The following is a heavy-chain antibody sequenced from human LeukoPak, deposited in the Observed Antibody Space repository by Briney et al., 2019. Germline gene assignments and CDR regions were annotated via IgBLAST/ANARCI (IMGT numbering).Heavy chain of an antibody. CDR1: GGSFSGYY. CDR3: ARGRSSGWKHAFDI. V-gene: IGHV4-34*01. CDR2: INHSGST. J-gene: IGHJ3*02. Sequence: SETLSLTCAVYGGSFSGYYWSWIRQPPGKGLEWIGGINHSGSTNYNPSLKSRVTISVDTSKNQFSLKLSSVTAADTAVYYCARGRSSGWKHAFDIWGQGTMVTVSS. D-gene: IGHD3-22*01.